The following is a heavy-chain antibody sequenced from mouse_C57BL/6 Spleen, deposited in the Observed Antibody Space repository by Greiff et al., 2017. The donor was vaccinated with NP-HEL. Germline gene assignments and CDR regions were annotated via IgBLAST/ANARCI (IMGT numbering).Heavy chain of an antibody. V-gene: IGHV5-4*01. D-gene: IGHD2-5*01. CDR2: ISDGGSYT. CDR1: GFTFSSYA. J-gene: IGHJ3*01. Sequence: EVKLVESGGGLVKPGGSLKLSCAASGFTFSSYAMSWVRQTPEKRLEWVATISDGGSYTYYPDNVKGRFTISRDNAKNNLYLQMSHLKSEGTAMYYCARDSYYSNTFAYWGQGTLVTVSA. CDR3: ARDSYYSNTFAY.